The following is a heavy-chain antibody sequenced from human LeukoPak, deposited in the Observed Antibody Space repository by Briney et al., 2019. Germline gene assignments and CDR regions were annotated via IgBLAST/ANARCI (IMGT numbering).Heavy chain of an antibody. V-gene: IGHV4-38-2*02. CDR3: ARDPQDMGYFDL. D-gene: IGHD2-15*01. CDR2: IYHSGTT. Sequence: SETLSLTCTVSGYSINSAYYWAWIRQPPGKGLEGIGIIYHSGTTYYNPSLKSRVTISVDTSKNQFSLKVSSVTAADTAMYYCARDPQDMGYFDLWGRGTLVTVSS. J-gene: IGHJ2*01. CDR1: GYSINSAYY.